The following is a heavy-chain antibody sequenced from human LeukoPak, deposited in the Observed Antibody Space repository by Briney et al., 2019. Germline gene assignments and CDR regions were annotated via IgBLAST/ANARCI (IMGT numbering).Heavy chain of an antibody. CDR1: GVSISDYY. CDR3: ARRRGSGTQLWRYDGFDI. CDR2: AHYGGKT. V-gene: IGHV4-59*01. D-gene: IGHD5-18*01. J-gene: IGHJ3*02. Sequence: SETLSLTCTVSGVSISDYYCSWIRQPPGKGLEWVGYAHYGGKTDYNPSLRNRVIISVDTDNKQFSLKLRSVTAADTAVYYCARRRGSGTQLWRYDGFDIWGQGTVVTVSS.